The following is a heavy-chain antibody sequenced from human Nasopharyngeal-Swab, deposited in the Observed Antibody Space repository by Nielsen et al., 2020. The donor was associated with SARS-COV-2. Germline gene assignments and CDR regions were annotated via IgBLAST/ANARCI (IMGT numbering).Heavy chain of an antibody. D-gene: IGHD6-13*01. CDR3: AKEGRQQLVRPFDY. CDR1: GFTFSSYA. CDR2: ISGSGGST. Sequence: GESLKISCAASGFTFSSYAMSWVRPAPGKGLEWVSAISGSGGSTYYADSVKGRFTISRDNSKNTLYLQMNSLRAEDTAVYYCAKEGRQQLVRPFDYWGQGTLVTVSS. V-gene: IGHV3-23*01. J-gene: IGHJ4*02.